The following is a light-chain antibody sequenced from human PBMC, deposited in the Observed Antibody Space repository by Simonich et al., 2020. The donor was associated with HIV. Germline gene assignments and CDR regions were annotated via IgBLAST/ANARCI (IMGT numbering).Light chain of an antibody. J-gene: IGKJ1*01. Sequence: EIVVTQSPATLSVSPGQRATLSCRASQCVSSNLAWFQPKPGQAPRLLIYGASNRATGIPARFSGSGSGTDFTLTISSLEAEDFAVYYCQHRSNWPPTFGQGTKVDIK. CDR2: GAS. CDR1: QCVSSN. CDR3: QHRSNWPPT. V-gene: IGKV3-11*01.